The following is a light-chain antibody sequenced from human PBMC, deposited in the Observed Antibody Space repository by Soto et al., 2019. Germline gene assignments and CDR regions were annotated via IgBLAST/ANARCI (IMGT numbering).Light chain of an antibody. V-gene: IGKV1-39*01. CDR2: AAS. CDR3: QQSYSTPRT. J-gene: IGKJ3*01. CDR1: QSISSY. Sequence: DIQMTQSPSSLSASVGDRVTITCRESQSISSYLNWYQQKPGKAPKLLIYAASSLQSGVPSRFSGSGSGTDFTLTISSLQPEDFETYDCQQSYSTPRTVGPGTKVDIK.